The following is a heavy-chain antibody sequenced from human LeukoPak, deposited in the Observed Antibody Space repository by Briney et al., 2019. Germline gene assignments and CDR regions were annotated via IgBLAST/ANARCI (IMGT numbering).Heavy chain of an antibody. V-gene: IGHV1-2*02. CDR3: ARAQRGGAYCGGDCYYF. Sequence: ASVKVSCKASGYTFTGYYMHWVRQAPGQGLEWMGWINPNSGGTNYAQKFQGRVTMTRDTSISTAYMELSRLRSDDTAVYYCARAQRGGAYCGGDCYYFWGQGTLVTVSS. D-gene: IGHD2-21*01. CDR1: GYTFTGYY. J-gene: IGHJ4*02. CDR2: INPNSGGT.